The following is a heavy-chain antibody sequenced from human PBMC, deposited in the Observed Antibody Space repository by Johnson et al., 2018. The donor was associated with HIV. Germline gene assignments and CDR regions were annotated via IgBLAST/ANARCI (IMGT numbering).Heavy chain of an antibody. V-gene: IGHV3-7*02. D-gene: IGHD4-17*01. CDR2: INQDGSEK. CDR3: ARPSVVTTLTTTPWAFDI. Sequence: EQLVESGGGLVQPGGSLRLSCAASEFTFGNYWISWLRQAPGKGLEWVANINQDGSEKLYVDSVKGRFTISRDNSKSMLYLQMNSLRAEDTAVYYCARPSVVTTLTTTPWAFDIWGQGTMVTVSS. CDR1: EFTFGNYW. J-gene: IGHJ3*02.